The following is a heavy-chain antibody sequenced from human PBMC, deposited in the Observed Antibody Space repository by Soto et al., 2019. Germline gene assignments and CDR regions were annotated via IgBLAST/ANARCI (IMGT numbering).Heavy chain of an antibody. Sequence: SETLSLTCAVYGGSFSGYYWSWIRQPPGKGLEWIGEINHSGSTNYNPSLKSRVTISVDTSKNQFSPKLSSVTAADTAVYYCARRPGGCSSTSCPAANWFDPWGQGTLVTVSS. CDR1: GGSFSGYY. V-gene: IGHV4-34*01. J-gene: IGHJ5*02. CDR2: INHSGST. D-gene: IGHD2-2*01. CDR3: ARRPGGCSSTSCPAANWFDP.